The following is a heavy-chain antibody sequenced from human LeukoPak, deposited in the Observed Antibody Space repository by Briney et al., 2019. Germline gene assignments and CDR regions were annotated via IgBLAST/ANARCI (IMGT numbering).Heavy chain of an antibody. CDR2: ISWNSGSI. J-gene: IGHJ5*02. D-gene: IGHD6-13*01. CDR1: GFTFDDYA. V-gene: IGHV3-9*01. CDR3: AKGNSWHLNWFDP. Sequence: GRSLRLSCAASGFTFDDYAMHWVRQAPGKGLEWVSGISWNSGSIGYADSVKGRFTISRDNAKNSLYLQMNSLRAEDTALYYCAKGNSWHLNWFDPWGQGTLVTVSS.